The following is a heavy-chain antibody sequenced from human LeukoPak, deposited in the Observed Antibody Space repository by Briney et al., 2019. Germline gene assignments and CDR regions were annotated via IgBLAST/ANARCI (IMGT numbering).Heavy chain of an antibody. CDR1: GGSISSYY. V-gene: IGHV4-59*01. D-gene: IGHD2-2*01. J-gene: IGHJ5*02. CDR3: ARAGYCSSTSCPTAGWFDP. Sequence: SETLSLTCTVSGGSISSYYWSWIRQPPGKGLEWIGYIYYSGSTNYNPSLKSRVTISVDTSKNQFSLKLSSVTAADTAVYYCARAGYCSSTSCPTAGWFDPWGQGTLVTVSS. CDR2: IYYSGST.